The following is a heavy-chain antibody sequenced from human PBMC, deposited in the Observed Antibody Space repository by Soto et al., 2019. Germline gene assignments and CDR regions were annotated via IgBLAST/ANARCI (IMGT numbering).Heavy chain of an antibody. CDR1: GFTFSSYG. V-gene: IGHV3-33*01. CDR3: ARVIVGATSTGSYYYYYGMDV. D-gene: IGHD1-26*01. Sequence: GGSLRLSCAASGFTFSSYGMRWVRQAPGKGLEWVAVIWYDGSNKYYADSVKGRFTISRDNSKNTLYLQMNSLRAEDTAVYYCARVIVGATSTGSYYYYYGMDVWAQGTTVNVSS. J-gene: IGHJ6*02. CDR2: IWYDGSNK.